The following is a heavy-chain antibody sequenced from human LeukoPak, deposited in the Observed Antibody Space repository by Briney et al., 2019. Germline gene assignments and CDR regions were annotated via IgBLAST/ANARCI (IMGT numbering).Heavy chain of an antibody. D-gene: IGHD5-24*01. Sequence: PGGSLRLSCAASGFTFSNYDMHWVRQVTGKGLEWVSSVDTAGHTYYPASIKGRFTISRENAKNSLYPQMNSLRAGDTAVYYCARESLDRNGYTYLDYWGQGTLVTVSS. CDR2: VDTAGHT. CDR3: ARESLDRNGYTYLDY. CDR1: GFTFSNYD. V-gene: IGHV3-13*04. J-gene: IGHJ4*02.